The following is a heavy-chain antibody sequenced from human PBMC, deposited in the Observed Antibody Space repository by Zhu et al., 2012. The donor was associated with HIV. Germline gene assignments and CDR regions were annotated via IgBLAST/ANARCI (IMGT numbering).Heavy chain of an antibody. J-gene: IGHJ4*02. Sequence: QVQLQESGPGLVKPSETLSLTCTVSGASISSYYWSWIRQPAGKGLEWIGRIYTSGSTDYNPSLKXRVAMSVDTSKSQFSLKLSSVTAADTAVYYCARENXNQFLKDNFDYWGQGTLVTVSS. CDR3: ARENXNQFLKDNFDY. V-gene: IGHV4-4*07. CDR2: IYTSGST. CDR1: GASISSYY.